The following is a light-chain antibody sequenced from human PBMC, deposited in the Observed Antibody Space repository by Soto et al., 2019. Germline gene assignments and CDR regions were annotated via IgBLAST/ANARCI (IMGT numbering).Light chain of an antibody. J-gene: IGKJ1*01. CDR1: QSVSSN. Sequence: EIVMTQSPATLFVSPGERATLSCRASQSVSSNLAWYQQKPGQAPRLLNYGASTRATGIPARFSGSGSGTEFTLTISSLQSEDFAVYYCQHYNNWPPWTFGQGTKVEIK. V-gene: IGKV3-15*01. CDR3: QHYNNWPPWT. CDR2: GAS.